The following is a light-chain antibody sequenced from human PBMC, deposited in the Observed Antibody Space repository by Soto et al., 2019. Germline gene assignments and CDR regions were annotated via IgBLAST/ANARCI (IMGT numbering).Light chain of an antibody. V-gene: IGKV1-5*03. Sequence: DIQLTQSPSTLSASIGDRVTITCRASQSIDGWLAWYQQKPGEAPKLLIYKSSTSHTGVPSRFSGSGSGTDFTLTISTLQPGDFATYYCQHYTISGCTFGQGTKLEIK. CDR2: KSS. J-gene: IGKJ2*02. CDR1: QSIDGW. CDR3: QHYTISGCT.